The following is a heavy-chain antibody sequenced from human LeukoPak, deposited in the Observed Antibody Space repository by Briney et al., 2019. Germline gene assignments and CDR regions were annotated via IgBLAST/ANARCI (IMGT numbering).Heavy chain of an antibody. J-gene: IGHJ5*02. CDR3: AKDDNYIRFLS. V-gene: IGHV3-21*04. CDR2: ISSSSSYI. D-gene: IGHD3-16*01. CDR1: GFKFSSYS. Sequence: PGRSLRLSCAASGFKFSSYSMNWVRQAPGKGLEWVSSISSSSSYIYYADSVKGRFTISRDNSKNTLYLQMNSLRAEDTAVYYCAKDDNYIRFLSWGQGTLVTVSS.